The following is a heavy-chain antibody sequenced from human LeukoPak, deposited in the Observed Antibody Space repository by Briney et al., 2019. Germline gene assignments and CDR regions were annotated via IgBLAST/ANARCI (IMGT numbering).Heavy chain of an antibody. J-gene: IGHJ3*02. CDR3: ARDRRYHLLAFDI. D-gene: IGHD1-14*01. V-gene: IGHV3-33*01. CDR2: IWYDGSNK. CDR1: GFDFSTYG. Sequence: GGSLRLSCAASGFDFSTYGMHWVRQAPGKGLEWVATIWYDGSNKNYADSVKGRFTISRDNSKNTLNLQMNSLRVEDTAVYYCARDRRYHLLAFDIWGQGTMVTVSS.